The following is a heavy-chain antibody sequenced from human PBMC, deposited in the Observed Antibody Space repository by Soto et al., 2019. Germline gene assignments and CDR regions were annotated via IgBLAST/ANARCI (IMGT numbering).Heavy chain of an antibody. Sequence: SQTLSLTFAISGDSVSSNSAAWNWIRQSPSRGLEWLGRTYYRSKWYNDYAVSVKSRITINPDTSKNQFSLQLNSVTPEDTAVYYCARDGPRIAAADYYYYYGMDVWGQGTTVTVSS. CDR1: GDSVSSNSAA. V-gene: IGHV6-1*01. CDR2: TYYRSKWYN. CDR3: ARDGPRIAAADYYYYYGMDV. J-gene: IGHJ6*02. D-gene: IGHD6-13*01.